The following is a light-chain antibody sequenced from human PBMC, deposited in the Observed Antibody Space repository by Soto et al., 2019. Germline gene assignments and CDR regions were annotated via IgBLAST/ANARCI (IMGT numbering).Light chain of an antibody. V-gene: IGKV1-33*01. J-gene: IGKJ5*01. Sequence: DIRMTQSPSSLSASVGDRVTITCQASQNINNYLNWYQQKPGRAPKLLIYDASNLEAGVPSRFRGSGSGTDFTFTISRLQPEDIATYYCQQYENLPTFVQGTRLEIK. CDR3: QQYENLPT. CDR1: QNINNY. CDR2: DAS.